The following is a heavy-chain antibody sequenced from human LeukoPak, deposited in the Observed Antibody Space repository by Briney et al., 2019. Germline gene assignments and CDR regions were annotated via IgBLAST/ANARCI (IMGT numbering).Heavy chain of an antibody. CDR3: ARDPEVLLWFGESKSGMDV. CDR2: ISSSSSYI. D-gene: IGHD3-10*01. CDR1: GFTFSSYS. Sequence: RGSLRLSCAVSGFTFSSYSMNWVRQAPGKGLEWVSSISSSSSYIYYADSVKGRFTISRDNAKNSLYLQMNSLRAEDTAVYYCARDPEVLLWFGESKSGMDVWGKGTTVTVSS. V-gene: IGHV3-21*01. J-gene: IGHJ6*04.